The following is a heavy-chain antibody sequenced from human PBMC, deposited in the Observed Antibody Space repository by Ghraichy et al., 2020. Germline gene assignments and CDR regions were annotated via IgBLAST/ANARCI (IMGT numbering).Heavy chain of an antibody. J-gene: IGHJ4*02. V-gene: IGHV1-69*13. CDR2: IIPIFGTA. CDR1: GGTFSSYA. D-gene: IGHD3-22*01. Sequence: SVKVSCKASGGTFSSYAISWVRQAPGQGLEWMGGIIPIFGTANYAQKFQGRVTITADESTSTAYMELSSLRSEDTAVYYCARPGAPYYYDSSGYYPLGYWGQGTLVTVSS. CDR3: ARPGAPYYYDSSGYYPLGY.